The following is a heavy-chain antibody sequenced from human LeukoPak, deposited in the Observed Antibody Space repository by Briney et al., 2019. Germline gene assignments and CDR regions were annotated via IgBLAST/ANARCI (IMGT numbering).Heavy chain of an antibody. CDR1: GSTFSSYS. J-gene: IGHJ4*02. CDR3: ARVGKPLGFDY. Sequence: GGSLRLSCAASGSTFSSYSMNWVRQAPGKGLEWVSSISSSSSYIYYADSVKGRFTISRDNAKNSLYLQMNSLRAEGTAVYYCARVGKPLGFDYWGQGTLVTVSS. CDR2: ISSSSSYI. V-gene: IGHV3-21*01. D-gene: IGHD6-6*01.